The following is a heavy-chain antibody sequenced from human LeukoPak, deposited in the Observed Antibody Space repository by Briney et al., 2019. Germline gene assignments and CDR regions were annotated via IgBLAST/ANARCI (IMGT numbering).Heavy chain of an antibody. CDR2: IYYSGST. CDR3: ARTELKYYFDY. Sequence: SETLSLTCTVSGGSISSSSYYWGWIRQPPGKGLEWIGSIYYSGSTYYNPPLKSRVTISVDTSKNQFSLKLSSVTAADTAVYYCARTELKYYFDYWGQGTLVTVSS. J-gene: IGHJ4*02. V-gene: IGHV4-39*07. D-gene: IGHD1-1*01. CDR1: GGSISSSSYY.